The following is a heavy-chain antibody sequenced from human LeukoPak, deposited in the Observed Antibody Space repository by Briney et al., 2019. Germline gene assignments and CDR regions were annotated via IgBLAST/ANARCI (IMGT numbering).Heavy chain of an antibody. J-gene: IGHJ3*02. V-gene: IGHV3-20*04. CDR2: INLNSGSK. CDR3: ARAKDCSSITCPFDI. D-gene: IGHD2-2*01. Sequence: PGGSLRLSCAASAFTFHDYGMGWVRQAPGKGLKWGSSINLNSGSKGYADYVKGRFSSSIDNGKNSLYLQMNSLRAEDTALYYCARAKDCSSITCPFDIWGQGTMVTVTS. CDR1: AFTFHDYG.